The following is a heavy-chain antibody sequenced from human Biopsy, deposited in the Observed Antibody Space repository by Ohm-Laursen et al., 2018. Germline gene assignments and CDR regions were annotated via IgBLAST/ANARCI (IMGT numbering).Heavy chain of an antibody. V-gene: IGHV3-21*01. CDR2: ISAGSNYI. CDR1: GFTLSSYA. Sequence: GSLRLSCAAPGFTLSSYALNWVRQAPGKGLEWVSSISAGSNYIYYTDSVKGRFTISRDNSQNSLYLQMNSLRAEYTAFYYCAVEYYDSSGYYNPKWFNPWGQGTLVTVSS. D-gene: IGHD3-22*01. J-gene: IGHJ5*02. CDR3: AVEYYDSSGYYNPKWFNP.